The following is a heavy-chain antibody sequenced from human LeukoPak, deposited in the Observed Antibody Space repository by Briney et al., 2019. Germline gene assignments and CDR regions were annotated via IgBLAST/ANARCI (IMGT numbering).Heavy chain of an antibody. Sequence: SQTLSLTCTVSGGSISRGGYYWSWIRQHPGKGLEWIGYIYYSGSTYYNPPLKSRVTISVDTSKNQFSLKLSSVTAADTAVYYCARDYSGNLDYWGQGTLVTVSS. CDR3: ARDYSGNLDY. V-gene: IGHV4-31*03. CDR2: IYYSGST. J-gene: IGHJ4*02. CDR1: GGSISRGGYY. D-gene: IGHD4-23*01.